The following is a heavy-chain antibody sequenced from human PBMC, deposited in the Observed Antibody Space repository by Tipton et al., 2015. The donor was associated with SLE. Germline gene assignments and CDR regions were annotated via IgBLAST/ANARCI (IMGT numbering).Heavy chain of an antibody. V-gene: IGHV3-9*03. CDR3: ARVSSSWDFFDY. D-gene: IGHD6-13*01. J-gene: IGHJ4*02. CDR2: ISWNSGSI. CDR1: GFTFDDYA. Sequence: RSLRLSCAASGFTFDDYAMHWVRQAPGKGLEWVSGISWNSGSIGYADSVKGRFTISRDNAKNSLYLQMNSLRAEDMALYYCARVSSSWDFFDYWGQGTLVTVSS.